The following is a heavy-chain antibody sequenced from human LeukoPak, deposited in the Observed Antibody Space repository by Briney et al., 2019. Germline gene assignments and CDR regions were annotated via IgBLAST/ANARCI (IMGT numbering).Heavy chain of an antibody. D-gene: IGHD5-12*01. CDR3: ARDIRRGYSGYDPLDY. Sequence: SETLSLTCAVYGGSFSGYYWSWIRQPPGKGLEWIGEINHSGGTKYNPSLKSRVTISVDKSKNQFSLKLSSVTAADTAVYYCARDIRRGYSGYDPLDYWGQGTLVTVSS. J-gene: IGHJ4*02. V-gene: IGHV4-34*01. CDR2: INHSGGT. CDR1: GGSFSGYY.